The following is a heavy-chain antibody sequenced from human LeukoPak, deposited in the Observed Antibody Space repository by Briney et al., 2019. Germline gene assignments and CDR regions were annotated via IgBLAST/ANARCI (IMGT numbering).Heavy chain of an antibody. V-gene: IGHV4-61*02. CDR2: IYTSGST. Sequence: SQTLSLTCTVSGGSISSGSYYWSWIRQPAGKGLEWIGRIYTSGSTNYNPSLKSRVTISVDTSKNQFSLKLSSVTAADTAVYYCARGPLTVTRGFDPWGQGTLVTVSS. D-gene: IGHD4-17*01. J-gene: IGHJ5*02. CDR3: ARGPLTVTRGFDP. CDR1: GGSISSGSYY.